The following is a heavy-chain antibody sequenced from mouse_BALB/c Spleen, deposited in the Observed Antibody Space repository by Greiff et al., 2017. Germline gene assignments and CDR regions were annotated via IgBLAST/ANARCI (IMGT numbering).Heavy chain of an antibody. J-gene: IGHJ4*01. D-gene: IGHD1-1*01. CDR1: GFTFSSYG. CDR2: INSNGGST. CDR3: ARDFTTVVATLGAMDY. Sequence: VQLKESGGGLVQPGGSLKLSCAASGFTFSSYGMSWVRQTPDKRLELVATINSNGGSTYYPDSVKGRFTISRDNAKNTLYLQMSSLKSEDTAMYYCARDFTTVVATLGAMDYWGQGTSVTVSS. V-gene: IGHV5-6-3*01.